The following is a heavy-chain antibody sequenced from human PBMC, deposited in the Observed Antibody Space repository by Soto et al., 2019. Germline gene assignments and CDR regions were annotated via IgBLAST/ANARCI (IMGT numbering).Heavy chain of an antibody. V-gene: IGHV4-39*01. J-gene: IGHJ5*02. CDR1: GGSIISSNFY. CDR2: VEYGGST. Sequence: SETLSLTCTVSGGSIISSNFYWGWIRQPPGKGLEWIGSVEYGGSTYDNPSLKSRVTLSADTSKNQFSLNLTSVAAADTAIYYCARHVRGAVTMNWFDPWGHGTLVTVSS. CDR3: ARHVRGAVTMNWFDP. D-gene: IGHD4-17*01.